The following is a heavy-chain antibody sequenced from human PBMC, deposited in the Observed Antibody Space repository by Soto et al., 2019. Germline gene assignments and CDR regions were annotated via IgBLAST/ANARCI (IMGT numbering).Heavy chain of an antibody. Sequence: LSLTCAVYGGSFSGYYWSWIRQPPGRGLEWIGEINHSGSTNYNPSLKSRVTISVDTSKNQFSLKLSSVTAADTAVYYCARGPGKWHMNGNWFDPWGQGTLVTVSS. V-gene: IGHV4-34*01. CDR1: GGSFSGYY. D-gene: IGHD2-21*01. CDR2: INHSGST. CDR3: ARGPGKWHMNGNWFDP. J-gene: IGHJ5*02.